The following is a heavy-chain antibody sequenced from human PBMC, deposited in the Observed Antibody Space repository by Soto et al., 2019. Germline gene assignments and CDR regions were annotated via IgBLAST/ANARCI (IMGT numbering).Heavy chain of an antibody. CDR2: IYWNDDK. D-gene: IGHD2-2*01. Sequence: VXGPTLLNPTHTLPLSCTFSWFSLITSGVGVGWIRQPPGKALEWLALIYWNDDKRYSPSLKSRLTITKDTSKNQVVLTMTNMDPVDTATYYCAHRPGDIVVVPAAIGGSSWYGVLFDYWGQGTLVTVSS. CDR3: AHRPGDIVVVPAAIGGSSWYGVLFDY. V-gene: IGHV2-5*01. J-gene: IGHJ4*02. CDR1: WFSLITSGVG.